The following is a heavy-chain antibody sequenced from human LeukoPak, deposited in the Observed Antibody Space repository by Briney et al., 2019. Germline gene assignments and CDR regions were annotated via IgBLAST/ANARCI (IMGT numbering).Heavy chain of an antibody. CDR2: ISSSCSTI. V-gene: IGHV3-48*01. Sequence: GGSLRLSCAASGFTFSSYSMNWVRQAPGKGLEWVSYISSSCSTIFYADSVKGRFTISRDNSKNTLYLQMNSLRAEDTAVYYCATGYSSGWYKDYYCGMDVWGQGTTVTVSS. J-gene: IGHJ6*02. CDR1: GFTFSSYS. D-gene: IGHD6-19*01. CDR3: ATGYSSGWYKDYYCGMDV.